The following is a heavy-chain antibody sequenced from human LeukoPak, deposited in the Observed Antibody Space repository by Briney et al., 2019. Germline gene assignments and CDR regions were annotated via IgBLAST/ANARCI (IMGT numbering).Heavy chain of an antibody. D-gene: IGHD3-22*01. CDR3: ARHPRRAWYSYYDSSGYYFDY. V-gene: IGHV4-34*01. CDR1: GGHFSGYF. CDR2: VNSRGST. Sequence: SETLSLTCAVSGGHFSGYFWTWIRQAPGKGLEWIGEVNSRGSTNYNPSLKSRVTISVDTSKNQFSLKLSSVTAADTAVYYCARHPRRAWYSYYDSSGYYFDYWGQGTLVTVSS. J-gene: IGHJ4*02.